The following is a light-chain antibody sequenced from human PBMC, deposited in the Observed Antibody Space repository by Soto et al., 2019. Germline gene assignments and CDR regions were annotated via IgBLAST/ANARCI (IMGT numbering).Light chain of an antibody. CDR3: QQYQNSRT. J-gene: IGKJ1*01. Sequence: IVLTQSPGTLSLSPGERATLSCRASQTITGRSLAWYQQKPGQAPRLLITSISNRATGIPDRFSGGGSGADFTLTITRLETEDFAVYYCQQYQNSRTFGQGTKVEI. CDR2: SIS. CDR1: QTITGRS. V-gene: IGKV3-20*01.